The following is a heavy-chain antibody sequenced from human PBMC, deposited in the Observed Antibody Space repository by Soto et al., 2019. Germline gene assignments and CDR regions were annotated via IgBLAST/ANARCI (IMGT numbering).Heavy chain of an antibody. CDR2: IYYSGST. CDR1: GGSVSSGSYY. V-gene: IGHV4-61*01. D-gene: IGHD6-13*01. J-gene: IGHJ4*02. Sequence: SETLSLTCTVSGGSVSSGSYYWSWIRQPPGKGLEWIGYIYYSGSTNYNPSLKSRVTISVDTSKNQFSLKLSSVTAADTAVYYCAREAAGEGLYYFDSWGQGTLVTVS. CDR3: AREAAGEGLYYFDS.